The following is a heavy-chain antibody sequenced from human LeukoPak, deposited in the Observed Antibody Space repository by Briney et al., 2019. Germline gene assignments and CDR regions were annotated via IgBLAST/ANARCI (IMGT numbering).Heavy chain of an antibody. CDR1: GYSENFYG. Sequence: AASVKVSCKTSGYSENFYGITWVRQVAGQGLEWMGWISAQHGQTEYAPNSQDRVTMTTDTYTNTAYMELRSLRSDDTAVYYCAGSLGYCTSNVCYLKNWGQGTLVTVSS. CDR2: ISAQHGQT. CDR3: AGSLGYCTSNVCYLKN. D-gene: IGHD2-8*01. J-gene: IGHJ4*02. V-gene: IGHV1-18*01.